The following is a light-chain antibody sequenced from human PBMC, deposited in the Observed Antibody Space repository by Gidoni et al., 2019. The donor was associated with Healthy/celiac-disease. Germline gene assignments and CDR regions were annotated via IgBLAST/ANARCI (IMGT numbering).Light chain of an antibody. CDR2: AAS. Sequence: DNQMTQSPSSLSASVGDTVTITCRASQSISSHLNWYQEKPGQAPLLLIYAASSSQSGVPSRFSGSGSGTDFTLPLRSLQPEDFATYYCAPSYRTPYTFGQGTKLEIK. CDR3: APSYRTPYT. V-gene: IGKV1-39*01. CDR1: QSISSH. J-gene: IGKJ2*01.